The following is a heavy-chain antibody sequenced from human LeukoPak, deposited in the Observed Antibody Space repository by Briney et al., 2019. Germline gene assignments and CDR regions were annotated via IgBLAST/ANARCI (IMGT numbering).Heavy chain of an antibody. J-gene: IGHJ4*02. Sequence: PGVPLRLSWSASGFSFSSHSMAWVRQASGKGLEWVSGILPGCSTYYADPVKGRFTISRDNSKNTLYLQLTSLKSEDTGVFYCAKGSGLGSYDFWGQGTLVTVSS. CDR3: AKGSGLGSYDF. D-gene: IGHD1-26*01. V-gene: IGHV3-23*01. CDR2: ILPGCST. CDR1: GFSFSSHS.